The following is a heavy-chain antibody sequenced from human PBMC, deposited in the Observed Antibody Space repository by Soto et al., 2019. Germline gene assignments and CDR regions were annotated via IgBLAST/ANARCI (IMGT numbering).Heavy chain of an antibody. CDR1: VGSISSGGYY. D-gene: IGHD3-22*01. Sequence: PSETLSLTCTFSVGSISSGGYYCSWIRQHPWKGLEWIGYIYYSGSTYYNPSLKSRVTISVDTSKNQFSLKLSSVTAADTAVYYCARASRDNYYDSSGYSPWGQGTLVSVSS. J-gene: IGHJ5*02. CDR3: ARASRDNYYDSSGYSP. CDR2: IYYSGST. V-gene: IGHV4-31*03.